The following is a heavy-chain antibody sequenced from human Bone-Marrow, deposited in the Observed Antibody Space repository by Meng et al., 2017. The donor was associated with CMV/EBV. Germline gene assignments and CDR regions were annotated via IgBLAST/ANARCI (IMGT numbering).Heavy chain of an antibody. V-gene: IGHV1-69*10. J-gene: IGHJ6*02. CDR3: ATPHYDILTGYWGEYYYGMDV. CDR2: IIPILGIA. Sequence: SVKVSCKASGGTFSGYAISWVRQAPGQGLEWMGGIIPILGIANYAQKFQGRVTITADKSTSTAYMELSSLRSEDTAVYYCATPHYDILTGYWGEYYYGMDVWGQGTTVTVSS. D-gene: IGHD3-9*01. CDR1: GGTFSGYA.